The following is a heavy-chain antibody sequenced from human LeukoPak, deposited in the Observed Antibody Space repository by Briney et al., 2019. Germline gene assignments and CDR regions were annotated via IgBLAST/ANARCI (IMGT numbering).Heavy chain of an antibody. D-gene: IGHD3-22*01. J-gene: IGHJ3*02. Sequence: SETLSLTCAVYGGSFSGYYWSWIRQPPGKGLEWIGEINHSGSTNYNPSLKSRVTISVDTSKNQFSLKLSSVTAADTAVYYCARKRRSSGRWGDAFGIWGQGTMVTVSS. CDR1: GGSFSGYY. CDR3: ARKRRSSGRWGDAFGI. CDR2: INHSGST. V-gene: IGHV4-34*01.